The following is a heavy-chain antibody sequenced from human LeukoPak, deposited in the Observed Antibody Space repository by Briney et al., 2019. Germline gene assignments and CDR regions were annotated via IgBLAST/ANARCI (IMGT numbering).Heavy chain of an antibody. CDR3: ARDLDDSSLDY. D-gene: IGHD3/OR15-3a*01. V-gene: IGHV3-21*01. CDR1: GFTFSTYR. J-gene: IGHJ4*02. CDR2: ITSSSSYI. Sequence: PGGSLRLSCAASGFTFSTYRMHWVRQAPGKGLEWVSSITSSSSYIYYADSVKGRFTISRDNAKNSLYLQMNSLRAEDTAVYYCARDLDDSSLDYWGQGTLVTVSS.